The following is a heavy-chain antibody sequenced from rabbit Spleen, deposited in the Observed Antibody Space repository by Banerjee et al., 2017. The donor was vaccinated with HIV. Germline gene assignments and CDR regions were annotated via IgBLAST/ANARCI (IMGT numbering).Heavy chain of an antibody. CDR3: ARDLVGVIGWNFKL. CDR2: INAATAKP. V-gene: IGHV1S45*01. CDR1: GFSFGDRDV. D-gene: IGHD1-1*01. J-gene: IGHJ4*01. Sequence: QEQLVESGGGLVQPEGSLTLTCKASGFSFGDRDVMCWVRQAPGKGLEWIACINAATAKPVYATWAKGRFTISRTSSTTVTLRMTSLTAADTATYFCARDLVGVIGWNFKLWGPGTLVTVS.